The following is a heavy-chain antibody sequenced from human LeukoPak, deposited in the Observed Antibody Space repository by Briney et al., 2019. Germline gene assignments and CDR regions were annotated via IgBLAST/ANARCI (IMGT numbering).Heavy chain of an antibody. J-gene: IGHJ6*02. V-gene: IGHV1-69*06. CDR1: GGTFSSYA. CDR2: IIPIFGTA. D-gene: IGHD3-22*01. Sequence: SVKVSCKASGGTFSSYAISWVRQAPGQGLEWMGGIIPIFGTANYAQKFQGRVTITADKSTSTAYMELSSLRSEDTAVYYCARVRTQTYYYDSSGYQAGYYYGMDVWGQGTTVTVSS. CDR3: ARVRTQTYYYDSSGYQAGYYYGMDV.